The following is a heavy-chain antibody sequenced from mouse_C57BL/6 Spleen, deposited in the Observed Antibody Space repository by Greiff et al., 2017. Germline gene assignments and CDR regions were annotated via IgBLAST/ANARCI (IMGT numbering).Heavy chain of an antibody. J-gene: IGHJ3*01. D-gene: IGHD2-1*01. CDR3: ARSGYGNYVRFAY. V-gene: IGHV1-50*01. CDR2: IDPSDSYT. Sequence: QVQLQQPGAELVKPGASVKLSCKASGYTFTSYWMQWVKQRPGQGLEWIGEIDPSDSYTNYNQKFKGKATLTVDTSSSTAYMQLSSLTSEDSAVYYCARSGYGNYVRFAYWGQGTLVTVSA. CDR1: GYTFTSYW.